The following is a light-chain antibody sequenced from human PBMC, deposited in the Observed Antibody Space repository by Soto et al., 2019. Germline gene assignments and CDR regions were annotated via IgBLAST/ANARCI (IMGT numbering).Light chain of an antibody. CDR2: DVR. CDR1: SSDVGGYNY. Sequence: QSALTQPASVSGSPGQSITISCTGTSSDVGGYNYVSWYQQHPGKAPKLMIYDVRNRPSGVSNRFSGSKSGNTASLTISGLQAEAEADYYCSSYTRSSTLIVVFGGGTKLTVL. V-gene: IGLV2-14*01. J-gene: IGLJ2*01. CDR3: SSYTRSSTLIVV.